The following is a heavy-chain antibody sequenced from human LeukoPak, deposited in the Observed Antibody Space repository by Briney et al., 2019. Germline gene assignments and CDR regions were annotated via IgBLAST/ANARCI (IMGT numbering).Heavy chain of an antibody. CDR3: AKGSYYDSSGSLYFDY. D-gene: IGHD3-22*01. V-gene: IGHV3-23*01. J-gene: IGHJ4*02. CDR2: ISGSGDNT. CDR1: GFTFSSYA. Sequence: GGSLRLSCVASGFTFSSYAMSWVRQAPGKGLEWVSGISGSGDNTYYADSVKGRFTISRDNSKNTLYVQVNSLGTEDTAAYYCAKGSYYDSSGSLYFDYWGQGTLVTVSS.